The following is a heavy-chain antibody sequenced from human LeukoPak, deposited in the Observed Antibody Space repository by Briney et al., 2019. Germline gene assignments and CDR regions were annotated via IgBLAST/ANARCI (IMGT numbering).Heavy chain of an antibody. CDR2: IYPDDSDT. Sequence: YWSWIRQHPGKGLEWMGIIYPDDSDTRYSPSFQGQVTISADKSISTAYLQYSSLKASDTAIYYCARRGFCSGGSCHSNAFDIWGQGTMVTVSS. CDR3: ARRGFCSGGSCHSNAFDI. CDR1: YW. J-gene: IGHJ3*02. D-gene: IGHD2-15*01. V-gene: IGHV5-51*01.